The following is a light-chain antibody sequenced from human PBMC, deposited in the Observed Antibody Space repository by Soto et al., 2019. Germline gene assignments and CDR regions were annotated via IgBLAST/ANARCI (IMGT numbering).Light chain of an antibody. J-gene: IGLJ2*01. Sequence: QPVLTQPPSVSGAPGQRVTISCSGSSSNIGAGYDVHWYQHLPGTAPKLLIYTNTNRPSGVPDRFSGSKSGTSASLAITGLQAEDEAHYYCQSYDTSLTGVVFGGGTKLTVL. CDR2: TNT. CDR1: SSNIGAGYD. CDR3: QSYDTSLTGVV. V-gene: IGLV1-40*01.